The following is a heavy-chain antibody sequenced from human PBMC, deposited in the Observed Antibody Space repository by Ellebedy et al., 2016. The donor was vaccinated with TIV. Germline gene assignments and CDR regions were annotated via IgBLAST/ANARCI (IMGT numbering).Heavy chain of an antibody. CDR2: INPNSGGT. Sequence: ASVKVSXKASGYTFTGYDMHWVRQAPGQGLEWLGRINPNSGGTNFAQKFEGRVTMTRDTSVSTAYMELSRLRSDDTAVYYCASGYSRSSHCYYHCMDVWGKGTTVTVSS. CDR1: GYTFTGYD. V-gene: IGHV1-2*02. J-gene: IGHJ6*03. CDR3: ASGYSRSSHCYYHCMDV. D-gene: IGHD6-6*01.